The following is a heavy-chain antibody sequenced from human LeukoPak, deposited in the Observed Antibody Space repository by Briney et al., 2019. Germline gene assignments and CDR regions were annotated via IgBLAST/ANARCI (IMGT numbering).Heavy chain of an antibody. J-gene: IGHJ6*03. V-gene: IGHV3-23*01. CDR2: VSASGGST. CDR3: AKDETGNYYYYYMDV. D-gene: IGHD7-27*01. CDR1: GFTFSSYA. Sequence: PGGSLRLSCAASGFTFSSYAMSWVRQAPGKGLEWVSAVSASGGSTYYADSVKGRFTISRDNSKNTLYLQMNSLRAEDSAVYYCAKDETGNYYYYYMDVWGKGTTVTISS.